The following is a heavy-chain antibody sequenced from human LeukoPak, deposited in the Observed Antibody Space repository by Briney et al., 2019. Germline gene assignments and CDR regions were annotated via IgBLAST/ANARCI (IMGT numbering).Heavy chain of an antibody. Sequence: PSETLSLTCTVSGDSISSYFWSWIRQPPGKGLEWIGYSSYTGGTKYSPSLKSRVTISLDTSKNQFSLKLNSVTAADTAMYYCARRRADTSVGDTLDIWGQGTMVSVSS. CDR1: GDSISSYF. V-gene: IGHV4-59*08. CDR3: ARRRADTSVGDTLDI. J-gene: IGHJ3*02. D-gene: IGHD5-18*01. CDR2: SSYTGGT.